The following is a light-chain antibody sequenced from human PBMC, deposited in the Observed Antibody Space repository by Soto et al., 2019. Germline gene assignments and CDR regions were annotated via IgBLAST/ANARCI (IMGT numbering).Light chain of an antibody. CDR2: RAS. J-gene: IGKJ1*01. CDR3: QQYGGSPRT. V-gene: IGKV3-20*01. CDR1: QSVGGTF. Sequence: EIVLTQSPGTLSLSPGEGATLSCRASQSVGGTFLAWYQQKGGQAPRLLIHRASNRATGIPDRFSGSRSGTDFTLTISRLEPEDFAVYYCQQYGGSPRTFGQGTKVEVK.